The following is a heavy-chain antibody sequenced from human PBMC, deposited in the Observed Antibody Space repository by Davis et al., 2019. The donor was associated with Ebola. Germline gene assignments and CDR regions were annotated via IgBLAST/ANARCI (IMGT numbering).Heavy chain of an antibody. CDR3: ARDTGMYYDYVWGSYQYGMDV. CDR1: GFTFSSYG. CDR2: INSDGSST. V-gene: IGHV3-74*01. J-gene: IGHJ6*02. Sequence: HTGGSLRLSCAASGFTFSSYGMHWVRHAPGKGLVWVSRINSDGSSTSYADSVKGRFTISRDNAKNTVYLQMNSLRAEDTAVYYCARDTGMYYDYVWGSYQYGMDVWGQGTTVTVSS. D-gene: IGHD3-16*01.